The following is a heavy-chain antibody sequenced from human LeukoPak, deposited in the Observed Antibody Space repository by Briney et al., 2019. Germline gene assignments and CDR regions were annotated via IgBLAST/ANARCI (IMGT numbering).Heavy chain of an antibody. CDR3: ARSQRHDCSGNRCYSWGFDS. J-gene: IGHJ4*02. CDR2: INHSGST. CDR1: GGSFSGYY. V-gene: IGHV4-34*01. D-gene: IGHD2-15*01. Sequence: SETLSLTCAVYGGSFSGYYWSWIRQPPGKGLEWIGEINHSGSTNYNPSLKSRVTISVDTSKNQFSLRLSSVTAADTAVYYCARSQRHDCSGNRCYSWGFDSWGQGTLVTVSS.